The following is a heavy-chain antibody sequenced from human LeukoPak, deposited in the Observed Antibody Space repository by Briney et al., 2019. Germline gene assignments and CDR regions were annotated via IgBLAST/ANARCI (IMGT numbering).Heavy chain of an antibody. CDR1: GGSISSGSYY. CDR3: ARVQRWLQSHYY. J-gene: IGHJ4*02. CDR2: IYTSGST. D-gene: IGHD5-24*01. V-gene: IGHV4-61*02. Sequence: SQTLSLTCTVSGGSISSGSYYWSWIRQPAGKGLEWIGRIYTSGSTNYNPSLNSRVTISVDTSKNQFSLKLGSVTAADTAVYYCARVQRWLQSHYYWVQGTLVTVSS.